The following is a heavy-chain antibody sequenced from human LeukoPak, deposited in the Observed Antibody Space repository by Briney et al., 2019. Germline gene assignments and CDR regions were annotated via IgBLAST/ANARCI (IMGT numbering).Heavy chain of an antibody. D-gene: IGHD1-14*01. V-gene: IGHV4-4*07. Sequence: SETLSPTCTVSGASISSYYWSWIRQPAGKGLEWIGRVYSSGSTNYNPSLKSRVTMSEDTSKNQFSLKLRSVTAADTAVYYCARDPDGYNWFDSWGQRTQVTVST. CDR3: ARDPDGYNWFDS. CDR1: GASISSYY. CDR2: VYSSGST. J-gene: IGHJ5*01.